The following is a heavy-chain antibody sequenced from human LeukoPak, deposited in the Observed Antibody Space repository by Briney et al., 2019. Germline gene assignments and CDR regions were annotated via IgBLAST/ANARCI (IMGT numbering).Heavy chain of an antibody. D-gene: IGHD3-22*01. CDR3: ARGAYGSTQPFDY. CDR1: GGSISSSSYY. Sequence: TSETLSLTCTVSGGSISSSSYYWSWIRQPAGKGLEWIGRIYTSGSTNYNPSLKSRVTMSVDTSKNQFSLKLSSVTAADTAVYYCARGAYGSTQPFDYWGQGTLVTVSS. CDR2: IYTSGST. V-gene: IGHV4-61*02. J-gene: IGHJ4*02.